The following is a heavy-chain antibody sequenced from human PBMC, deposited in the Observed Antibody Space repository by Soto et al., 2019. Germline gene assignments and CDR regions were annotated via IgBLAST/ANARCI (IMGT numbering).Heavy chain of an antibody. CDR3: ARAYGGYCSGGSCYIFDY. J-gene: IGHJ4*02. CDR1: GFTFSSYA. CDR2: ISYDGSNK. Sequence: GGSLRLSCAASGFTFSSYAMHWVRQARGKGLEWVAVISYDGSNKYYADSVKGRFTISRDNSKNTLYLQMNSLRAEDTAVYYCARAYGGYCSGGSCYIFDYWGQGTLVTVSS. D-gene: IGHD2-15*01. V-gene: IGHV3-30-3*01.